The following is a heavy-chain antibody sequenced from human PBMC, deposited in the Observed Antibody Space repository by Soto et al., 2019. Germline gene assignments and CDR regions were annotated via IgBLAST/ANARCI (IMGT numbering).Heavy chain of an antibody. CDR1: GGSISSGGYY. CDR3: ARGAAYCGGDCYSDFDY. D-gene: IGHD2-21*02. CDR2: IYYSGST. J-gene: IGHJ4*02. V-gene: IGHV4-31*03. Sequence: SETLSLTCTVSGGSISSGGYYWSWIRQHPGKGMDCIGYIYYSGSTYYTPSLKSRVTLSVDTSKIQFSLKLSSVTAADTAVYYCARGAAYCGGDCYSDFDYWGQGTLVTVPQ.